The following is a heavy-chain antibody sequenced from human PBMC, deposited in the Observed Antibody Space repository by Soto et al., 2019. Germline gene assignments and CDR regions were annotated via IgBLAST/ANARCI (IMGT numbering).Heavy chain of an antibody. CDR1: GFTFGDYA. CDR3: TKYTYTSRYAYYGMDV. D-gene: IGHD6-13*01. J-gene: IGHJ6*02. CDR2: IRSKAYGGTT. V-gene: IGHV3-49*03. Sequence: GGSLRLSCTTSGFTFGDYAMSWYRQAPGKGLEWVGVIRSKAYGGTTDYAATVKGRFTISRDDSKSIAYLQMNSLKSEDTGVYYCTKYTYTSRYAYYGMDVWGHGTTVTVSS.